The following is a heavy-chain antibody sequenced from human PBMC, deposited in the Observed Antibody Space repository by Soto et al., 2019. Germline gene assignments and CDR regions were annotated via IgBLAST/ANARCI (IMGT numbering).Heavy chain of an antibody. V-gene: IGHV3-74*01. Sequence: PGGSLRLSCAASGFTFSSYWMHWVRQAPGKGLVWVSRINSDGSSTSYADSVKGRFTISRDNAKNTLYLQMNSLRAEDTAVYYCASLTPTALILWDAFDIWGQGTMVTVSS. CDR3: ASLTPTALILWDAFDI. J-gene: IGHJ3*02. D-gene: IGHD2-21*01. CDR1: GFTFSSYW. CDR2: INSDGSST.